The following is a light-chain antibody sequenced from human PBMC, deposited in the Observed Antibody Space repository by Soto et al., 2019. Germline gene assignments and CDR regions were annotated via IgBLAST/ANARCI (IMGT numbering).Light chain of an antibody. CDR2: GAS. Sequence: EVVMTQSPATLSVSPGERATLSCRASQSVSHNLAWYQQKPGQAPRLLFYGASTRATGIPARFSGSGSGTDFNLTISSLQSEYFAVYYCQQSKNWPYTFGQGTKLEIK. J-gene: IGKJ2*01. V-gene: IGKV3-15*01. CDR1: QSVSHN. CDR3: QQSKNWPYT.